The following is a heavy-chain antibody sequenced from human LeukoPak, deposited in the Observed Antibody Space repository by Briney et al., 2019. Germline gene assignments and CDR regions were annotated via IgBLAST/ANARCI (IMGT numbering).Heavy chain of an antibody. CDR3: ARAHKSGYSYGYVAGGNWCDP. D-gene: IGHD5-18*01. Sequence: SDTLSLTRAVYGGSFSGYYGRWIRQPPGEGLECIGYINHSGSTNHNPSLMSRVTISVDTSKSQFYLKLSSVTAADTAVYCCARAHKSGYSYGYVAGGNWCDPGGQRTLVSVSS. V-gene: IGHV4-34*01. CDR2: INHSGST. CDR1: GGSFSGYY. J-gene: IGHJ5*02.